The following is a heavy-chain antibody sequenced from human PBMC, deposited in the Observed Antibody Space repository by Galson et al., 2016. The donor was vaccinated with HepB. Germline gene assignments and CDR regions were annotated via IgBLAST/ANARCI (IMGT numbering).Heavy chain of an antibody. CDR2: ISHDGST. CDR3: TRESGAFVPFGY. CDR1: GGFISNSNW. J-gene: IGHJ4*02. Sequence: SETLSLTCGVSGGFISNSNWWSWVRQPPGKGLEWIGEISHDGSTKYNPSLTSRISMSCDKSRDESSLRLNSVTAADTAMYYCTRESGAFVPFGYWGQGALVTVSS. D-gene: IGHD3-16*02. V-gene: IGHV4-4*02.